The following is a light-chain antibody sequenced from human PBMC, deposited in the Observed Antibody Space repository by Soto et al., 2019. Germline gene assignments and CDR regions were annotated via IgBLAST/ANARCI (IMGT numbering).Light chain of an antibody. CDR2: DDS. J-gene: IGLJ2*01. CDR1: NIGSKS. Sequence: SYELTQPPSVSVAPGQTARITCGGNNIGSKSVHWYQQKPGQAPVLVVYDDSDWPSGIPERFSGSNSGNTATLTISRVEAGDEADYYCQVWDSSSSVVFGGGTKLTVL. V-gene: IGLV3-21*02. CDR3: QVWDSSSSVV.